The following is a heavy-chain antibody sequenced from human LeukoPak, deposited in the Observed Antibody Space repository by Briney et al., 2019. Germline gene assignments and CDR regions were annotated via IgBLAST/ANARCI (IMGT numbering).Heavy chain of an antibody. D-gene: IGHD3-9*01. CDR3: ARELPYYDILTGYYNNWFDP. CDR1: GVSISSYY. J-gene: IGHJ5*02. V-gene: IGHV4-59*01. CDR2: IYYSGST. Sequence: SGTLSLTCTVSGVSISSYYWSWIRQPPGKGLEWIGYIYYSGSTNYNPSLKRRVTISVDTSKNQFSLKLSSLTAADTAVYYCARELPYYDILTGYYNNWFDPWGQGTLVTVSS.